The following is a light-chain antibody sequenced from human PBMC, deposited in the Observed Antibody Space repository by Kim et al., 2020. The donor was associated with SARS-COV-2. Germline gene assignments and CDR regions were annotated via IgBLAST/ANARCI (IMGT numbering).Light chain of an antibody. CDR1: QSLNSW. V-gene: IGKV1-5*03. Sequence: DIQMTQSPSTLSASVGDRVTITCRASQSLNSWLAWYQQKPGKAPKLLIYKASSLQSGVPSRFSGSGSGTEFTLTISSLQPDDFATYYCQQYNSYWTFGQGTKVDIK. J-gene: IGKJ1*01. CDR3: QQYNSYWT. CDR2: KAS.